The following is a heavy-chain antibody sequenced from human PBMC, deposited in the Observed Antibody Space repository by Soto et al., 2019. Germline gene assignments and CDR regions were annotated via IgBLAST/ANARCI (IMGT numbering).Heavy chain of an antibody. V-gene: IGHV1-3*01. CDR3: ARGVVVVGDLDYHGIHV. CDR2: INAGNGKT. Sequence: QDQLVQSGAEVKKPGASVKVSCKASRNYFTSDALHLVRQAAGQRLEWMGWINAGNGKTKYSHSFQGRATLSRETSPSTVYMQMTSLRSEDTAVYYCARGVVVVGDLDYHGIHVWARGTTVIVSS. D-gene: IGHD2-15*01. J-gene: IGHJ6*02. CDR1: RNYFTSDA.